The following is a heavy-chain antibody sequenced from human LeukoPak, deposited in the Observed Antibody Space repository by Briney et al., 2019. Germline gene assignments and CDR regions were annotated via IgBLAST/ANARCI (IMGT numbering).Heavy chain of an antibody. J-gene: IGHJ4*02. CDR1: GGSFSGYY. V-gene: IGHV4-34*01. Sequence: KPSETLSLTCAVYGGSFSGYYWSWIRQPPGKGLEWVGSMYYSGSTYYNLSLKSRVSITVDTSKNQFSLKLISVTAADTAVYYCARLWSTDCNGGSCPHQPNYWGQGALVTVSS. CDR2: MYYSGST. D-gene: IGHD2-15*01. CDR3: ARLWSTDCNGGSCPHQPNY.